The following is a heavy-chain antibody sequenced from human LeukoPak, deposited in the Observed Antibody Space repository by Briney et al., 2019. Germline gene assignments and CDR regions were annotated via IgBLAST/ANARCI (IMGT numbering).Heavy chain of an antibody. V-gene: IGHV4-4*08. Sequence: SETLSLTCTVSGDSINNYYWSWIRQPPGKGLEWIGYIYYSGSTNYNPSLKSRVTISIDTSRNQFFLRLRSVTAADTAVYYCAKDGGTYYYDSSGYKFWGQGTLVTVSS. CDR2: IYYSGST. J-gene: IGHJ4*02. CDR3: AKDGGTYYYDSSGYKF. CDR1: GDSINNYY. D-gene: IGHD3-22*01.